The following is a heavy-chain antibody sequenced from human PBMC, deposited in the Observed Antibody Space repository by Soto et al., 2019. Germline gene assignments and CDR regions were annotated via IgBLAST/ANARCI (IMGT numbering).Heavy chain of an antibody. V-gene: IGHV3-9*01. CDR2: ISWNSGSI. Sequence: SLRHCGAAGRITVDDYAMNMKQQAPGKGLEWVSGISWNSGSIGYADSVKGRFTISRDNAKNSLYLQMNSLRAEDTALYYCAKDISSGWPHYYYYGMDVWGQGTTVTVSS. CDR1: RITVDDYA. J-gene: IGHJ6*02. D-gene: IGHD6-19*01. CDR3: AKDISSGWPHYYYYGMDV.